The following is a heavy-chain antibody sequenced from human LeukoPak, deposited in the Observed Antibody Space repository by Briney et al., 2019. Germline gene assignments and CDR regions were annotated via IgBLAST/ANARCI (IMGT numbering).Heavy chain of an antibody. J-gene: IGHJ4*02. CDR2: ISSSGSTI. CDR1: GFTFSSYE. Sequence: PGGSLRLSCAASGFTFSSYEMNWVRQAPGKGLEWVSYISSSGSTIYYADSVKGRFTISRDNAENPLYLQMNSLRAEDTAVYYCARDQYGLYHYGSGRHDTFDYWGQGTLVTVSS. CDR3: ARDQYGLYHYGSGRHDTFDY. D-gene: IGHD3-10*01. V-gene: IGHV3-48*03.